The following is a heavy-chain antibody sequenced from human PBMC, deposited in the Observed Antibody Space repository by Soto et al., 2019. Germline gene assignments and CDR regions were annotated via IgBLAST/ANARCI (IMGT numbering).Heavy chain of an antibody. J-gene: IGHJ4*02. Sequence: QVLLVESGGGVVQPGTSLRLSCAASGFTIGSYGMHWVRQAPGKGLEWVAGLWYDGDDKYYGDSVKGRLTISRANSRNTLYLQMNSLRAEDTAVYYCVRGPYYGLYYFDSCGQGTLVTVSS. D-gene: IGHD3-10*01. CDR2: LWYDGDDK. CDR1: GFTIGSYG. CDR3: VRGPYYGLYYFDS. V-gene: IGHV3-33*01.